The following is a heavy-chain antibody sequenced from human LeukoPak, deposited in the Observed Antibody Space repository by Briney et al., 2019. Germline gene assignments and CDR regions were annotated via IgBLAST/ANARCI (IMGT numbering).Heavy chain of an antibody. CDR3: ARHFSGSFAWYFDL. V-gene: IGHV1-69*13. J-gene: IGHJ2*01. CDR2: IIPIFGTA. CDR1: GGTLSSYA. D-gene: IGHD1-26*01. Sequence: SVKVSCKASGGTLSSYAISWVRQAPGQGLEWMGGIIPIFGTANYAQRFQGRVTITADESTSTAYMELSSLRSEDTAMYYCARHFSGSFAWYFDLWGRGTLVTVSS.